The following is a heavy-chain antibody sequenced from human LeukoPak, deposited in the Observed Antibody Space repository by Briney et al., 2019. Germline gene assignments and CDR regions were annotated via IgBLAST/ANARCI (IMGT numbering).Heavy chain of an antibody. J-gene: IGHJ4*02. CDR3: AGTMVRGVIYFDY. CDR2: VYYSGST. V-gene: IGHV4-39*07. Sequence: SETLSLTCTVSGGSISSSSYYWGWIRQPPGKGLEWIGSVYYSGSTYYNPSLKSRVTISVDTSKNQFSLKLSSVTAADTAVYYCAGTMVRGVIYFDYWGQGTLVTVSS. D-gene: IGHD3-10*01. CDR1: GGSISSSSYY.